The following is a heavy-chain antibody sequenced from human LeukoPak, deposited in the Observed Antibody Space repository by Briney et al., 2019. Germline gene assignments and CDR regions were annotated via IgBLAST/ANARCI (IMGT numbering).Heavy chain of an antibody. J-gene: IGHJ4*02. CDR1: GGSMSSYY. Sequence: SETLSLTCTVSGGSMSSYYWSWIRQPAGKGLEWIGRVYTSGSTYYNPSLKSLVTISTAQSKNHFPLNLRSVTAADTAVYFCARGGRNTRVQFDYWGQGTLVTVSS. CDR2: VYTSGST. V-gene: IGHV4-4*07. CDR3: ARGGRNTRVQFDY. D-gene: IGHD2-2*01.